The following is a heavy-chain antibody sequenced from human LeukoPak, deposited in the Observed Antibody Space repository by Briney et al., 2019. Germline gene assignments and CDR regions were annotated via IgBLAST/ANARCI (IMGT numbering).Heavy chain of an antibody. D-gene: IGHD1-26*01. V-gene: IGHV1-46*01. CDR1: GYTFTSYY. J-gene: IGHJ5*02. CDR2: INPSGGST. Sequence: GASVKVSCKASGYTFTSYYMHWVRQAPGQGLEWMGIINPSGGSTSYAQKFQGRVTMTRDMSTSTVYMELSSLRSEDTAVYFCASDRTMTTVPSGQVWDDPWGQGTLVTVSS. CDR3: ASDRTMTTVPSGQVWDDP.